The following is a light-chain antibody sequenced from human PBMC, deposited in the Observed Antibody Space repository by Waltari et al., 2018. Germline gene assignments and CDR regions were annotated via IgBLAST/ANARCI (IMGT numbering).Light chain of an antibody. CDR3: QQYYDIPFT. Sequence: DIVMTQSPDSLAVSLGDRATINCRSSQSVLYSFDNKNHLAWDQQKPGQPPKVLIDWASTRESGVPDRFSGSGSETDFSLTISSLQAEDVAVYYCQQYYDIPFTFGPGTKVEIK. J-gene: IGKJ3*01. CDR1: QSVLYSFDNKNH. CDR2: WAS. V-gene: IGKV4-1*01.